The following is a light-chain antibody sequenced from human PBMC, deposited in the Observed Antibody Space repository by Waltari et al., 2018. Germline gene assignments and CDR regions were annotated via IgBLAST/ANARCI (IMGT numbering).Light chain of an antibody. V-gene: IGLV2-8*01. CDR1: SSDVGGYNY. Sequence: QSALTQPPSASGSPGQSVTIPCPGTSSDVGGYNYVSWYQQHPGKAPKLMIYEVSKRPAGVPDRFSGPKSGNTASLTVSGLQAEDEAVYYCSSYAGSNKNVVFGGGTKLTVL. J-gene: IGLJ2*01. CDR3: SSYAGSNKNVV. CDR2: EVS.